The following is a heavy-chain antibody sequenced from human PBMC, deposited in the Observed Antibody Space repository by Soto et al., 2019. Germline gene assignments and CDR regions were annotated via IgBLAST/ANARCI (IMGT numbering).Heavy chain of an antibody. CDR2: ISAYNGNT. J-gene: IGHJ6*02. CDR3: ARDLYYDFWSGYYSYYYYGMDV. CDR1: GYTFTSYG. Sequence: GASVKVSCKASGYTFTSYGISWVRQAPGQGLEWMGWISAYNGNTNYAQKLQGRVTMTTDTSTSTAYMELRSLRSDDTAVHYCARDLYYDFWSGYYSYYYYGMDVWGQGTTVTVSS. D-gene: IGHD3-3*01. V-gene: IGHV1-18*04.